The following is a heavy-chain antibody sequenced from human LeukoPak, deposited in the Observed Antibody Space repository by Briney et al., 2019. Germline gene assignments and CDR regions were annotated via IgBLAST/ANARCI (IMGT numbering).Heavy chain of an antibody. V-gene: IGHV1-2*06. CDR3: ARGYCSGGTCYLVENWFDP. CDR2: INPNSGDT. CDR1: GHTFTVYY. J-gene: IGHJ5*02. D-gene: IGHD2-15*01. Sequence: GASVKVSCKASGHTFTVYYMYWVRQAPGQGLEWMGRINPNSGDTDYAQNFQGRVTMTRDTSISTAYMELTNLRSDDTAVYYCARGYCSGGTCYLVENWFDPWGQGTLVTVSS.